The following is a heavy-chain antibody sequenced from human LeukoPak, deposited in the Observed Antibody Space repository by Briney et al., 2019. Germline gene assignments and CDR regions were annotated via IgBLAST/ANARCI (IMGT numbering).Heavy chain of an antibody. CDR1: GGTFSSYA. D-gene: IGHD6-13*01. J-gene: IGHJ4*02. Sequence: GASVKVSCTASGGTFSSYAISWVRQAPGQGLEWMGGIIPVFGTANYAQKFQGRVTITTDESTSTAYMELSSLRSEDTAVYYCARGGGLYSSPRYCVDWGQGTLVTVSS. CDR2: IIPVFGTA. CDR3: ARGGGLYSSPRYCVD. V-gene: IGHV1-69*05.